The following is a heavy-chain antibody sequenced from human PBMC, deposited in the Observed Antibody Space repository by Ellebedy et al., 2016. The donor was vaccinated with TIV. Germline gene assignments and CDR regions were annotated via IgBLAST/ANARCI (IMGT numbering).Heavy chain of an antibody. CDR3: ARGYYGSGSYKAFDI. Sequence: AASVKVSCKASGYIFTGYYMHWVRQAPGQGLEWMGWINPNSGGTNYAQKFQGRVTMTRDTSISTAYMELSRLRSDDTAVYYCARGYYGSGSYKAFDIWGQGTMVTVSS. V-gene: IGHV1-2*02. J-gene: IGHJ3*02. CDR2: INPNSGGT. D-gene: IGHD3-10*01. CDR1: GYIFTGYY.